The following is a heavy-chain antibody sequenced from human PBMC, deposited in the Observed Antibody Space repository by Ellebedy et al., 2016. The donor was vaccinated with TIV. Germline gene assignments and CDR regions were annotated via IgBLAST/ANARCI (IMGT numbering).Heavy chain of an antibody. CDR3: AKDVYYDNSVTSSFDI. D-gene: IGHD3-22*01. CDR1: GFTFDDYA. CDR2: INWNNYNI. J-gene: IGHJ3*02. Sequence: PGGSLRLSCIASGFTFDDYAMHWVRQIPGKGLEWLSVINWNNYNIDYADSVKGRFTISRDNTQNAVYLQMNSLRAEDTALYYCAKDVYYDNSVTSSFDIWGQGTMVTVSS. V-gene: IGHV3-9*01.